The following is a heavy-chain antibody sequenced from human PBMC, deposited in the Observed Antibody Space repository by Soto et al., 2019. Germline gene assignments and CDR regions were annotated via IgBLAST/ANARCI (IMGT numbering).Heavy chain of an antibody. V-gene: IGHV4-39*07. CDR3: ARSPRFYFDWFDWFDP. CDR1: GGSISSSSYY. J-gene: IGHJ5*02. CDR2: IYYSGST. D-gene: IGHD3-9*01. Sequence: PSETLSLTCTVSGGSISSSSYYWGWIRQPPGKGLEWIGSIYYSGSTYYNPSLKSRVTISVDTSKNQFSLKLSSVTAADSAVYYCARSPRFYFDWFDWFDPWGQGTLVTVSS.